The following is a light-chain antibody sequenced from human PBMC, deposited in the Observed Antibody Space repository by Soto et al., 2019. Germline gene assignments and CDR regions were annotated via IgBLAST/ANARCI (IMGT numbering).Light chain of an antibody. Sequence: QSALTQPRSVSGSPGQSVTISCTGTSSDVGGYNYVSWYQQHPGKAPKIMIYDVSKRPSGVPDRFSGSKSGNTASLTISGLQPEDEADYYCCSYAGSYTQVFGTGTKLTVL. V-gene: IGLV2-11*01. CDR2: DVS. CDR1: SSDVGGYNY. CDR3: CSYAGSYTQV. J-gene: IGLJ1*01.